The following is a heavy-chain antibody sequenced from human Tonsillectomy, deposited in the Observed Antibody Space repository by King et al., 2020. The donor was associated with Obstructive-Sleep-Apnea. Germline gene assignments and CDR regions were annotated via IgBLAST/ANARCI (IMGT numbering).Heavy chain of an antibody. V-gene: IGHV3-13*01. Sequence: VQLVESEGGLVQPGGSLRLSCAASGFTFSSYDMHWVRQATGKGLEWVSAIGTAGDTYYPGSVKGRFTISRENAKNSLYLQMNSLRAGETAVYYCARGPAAGSLYYYYGMDVWGQGTTVTVSS. D-gene: IGHD6-13*01. CDR3: ARGPAAGSLYYYYGMDV. CDR2: IGTAGDT. J-gene: IGHJ6*02. CDR1: GFTFSSYD.